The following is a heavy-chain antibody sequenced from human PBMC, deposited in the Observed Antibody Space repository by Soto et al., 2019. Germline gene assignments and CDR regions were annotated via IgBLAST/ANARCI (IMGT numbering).Heavy chain of an antibody. CDR1: GYTFNTYG. J-gene: IGHJ5*02. CDR2: ISAYDGKT. CDR3: ARDPHEFWTSYWFDP. Sequence: GASVKVSCKTSGYTFNTYGINWVRQAPGQGLELMGWISAYDGKTTYAEKFQGRVTLTTDTSTSTAYMKLRSLRSDDTAIYYCARDPHEFWTSYWFDPWGQGTPVTVSS. D-gene: IGHD3-3*01. V-gene: IGHV1-18*01.